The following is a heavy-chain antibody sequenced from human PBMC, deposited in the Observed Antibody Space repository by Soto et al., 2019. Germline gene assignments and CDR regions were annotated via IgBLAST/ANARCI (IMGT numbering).Heavy chain of an antibody. CDR3: AHRVSLFGMDV. J-gene: IGHJ6*02. Sequence: QITLKESGPTLVKPTQTLTLTCTFSGFSLITTEIQVAWIRQSPGKALECLAVIYGDDTKRYSPSLSSRLTVTKATSKNQVVLIMTNMDPGDTGTYYCAHRVSLFGMDVWGQGTTVTVSS. V-gene: IGHV2-5*02. CDR1: GFSLITTEIQ. CDR2: IYGDDTK.